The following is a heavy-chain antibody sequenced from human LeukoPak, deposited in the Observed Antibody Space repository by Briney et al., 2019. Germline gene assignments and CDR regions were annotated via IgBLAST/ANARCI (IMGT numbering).Heavy chain of an antibody. D-gene: IGHD3-22*01. Sequence: VGSLRLSCAASGFTFSSYAMSWVRQAPGKGLEWVSAILGSGGSTYYADSVKGRFTISRDNSKNTLYLQMNSLRAEDTAVYYCAKAPLGDSNGYYHEYFQHWGQGTLVTVSS. V-gene: IGHV3-23*01. CDR2: ILGSGGST. CDR1: GFTFSSYA. J-gene: IGHJ1*01. CDR3: AKAPLGDSNGYYHEYFQH.